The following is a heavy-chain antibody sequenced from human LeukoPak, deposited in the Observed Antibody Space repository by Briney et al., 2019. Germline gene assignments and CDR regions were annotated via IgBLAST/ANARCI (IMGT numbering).Heavy chain of an antibody. CDR3: AREYYYDIRGYFLDY. Sequence: GGSLRLSCAASGFTFSSYGMHWVRQAPGKGLEWVALIWYDGGNKYFADSVKGRFTISRDNSQNTLYLQMNSLRAEDTAVYYCAREYYYDIRGYFLDYWGQGTLVTVSS. J-gene: IGHJ4*02. CDR2: IWYDGGNK. V-gene: IGHV3-33*01. D-gene: IGHD3-22*01. CDR1: GFTFSSYG.